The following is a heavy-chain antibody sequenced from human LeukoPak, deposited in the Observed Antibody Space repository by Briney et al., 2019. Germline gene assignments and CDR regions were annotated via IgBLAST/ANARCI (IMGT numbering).Heavy chain of an antibody. CDR1: GLTFSSYW. CDR2: INGDGSNT. Sequence: PGGSLRLSCAASGLTFSSYWMHWVRQAPGKGLVWVSRINGDGSNTYYADFVKGRFTISRDNAKNSLYLQMNSLRAEDTAVYYCARTWELLPDFDYWGQGTPVTVSS. J-gene: IGHJ4*02. D-gene: IGHD1-26*01. CDR3: ARTWELLPDFDY. V-gene: IGHV3-74*01.